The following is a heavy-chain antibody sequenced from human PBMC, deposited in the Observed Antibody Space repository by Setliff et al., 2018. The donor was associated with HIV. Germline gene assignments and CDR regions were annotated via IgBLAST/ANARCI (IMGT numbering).Heavy chain of an antibody. CDR1: GFIVSNNY. Sequence: GGSLRLSCAASGFIVSNNYMNWVRQAPGKGLEWVSSISGSGSSIYYADSVKGRFTISRDNAKNSLYLQMNSLRADDTAVYYCASTFSSSRYPEDYYYYAMDVWGQGTTVTVSS. J-gene: IGHJ6*02. D-gene: IGHD6-13*01. CDR2: ISGSGSSI. CDR3: ASTFSSSRYPEDYYYYAMDV. V-gene: IGHV3-21*01.